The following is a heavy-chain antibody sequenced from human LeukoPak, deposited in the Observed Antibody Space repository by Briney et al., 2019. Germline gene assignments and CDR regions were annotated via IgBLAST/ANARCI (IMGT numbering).Heavy chain of an antibody. J-gene: IGHJ5*02. CDR1: GYSISSSNW. CDR2: IYYSGST. D-gene: IGHD3-10*01. CDR3: ARNYGSGEGGNWFDP. V-gene: IGHV4-28*01. Sequence: SETLSLTCAVSGYSISSSNWWGWIRQPPGKGLEGIGYIYYSGSTYYNPSLKSRGTMSVDTSKNQFSLKLSSVTAVDTAVYYCARNYGSGEGGNWFDPWGQGTLVTVSS.